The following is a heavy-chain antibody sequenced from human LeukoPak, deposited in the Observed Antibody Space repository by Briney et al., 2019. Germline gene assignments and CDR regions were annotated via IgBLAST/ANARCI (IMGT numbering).Heavy chain of an antibody. J-gene: IGHJ5*02. CDR3: ARGVNYYDSSGYYLNWFDP. CDR2: ISSNGGST. V-gene: IGHV3-64*01. CDR1: GFTFSSYA. D-gene: IGHD3-22*01. Sequence: GGSLRLSCAASGFTFSSYAMHWVRQAPGKGLEYVSAISSNGGSTYYANSVKGRLTISRDNSKNTLYLQMGSLRAEDMAVYYCARGVNYYDSSGYYLNWFDPWGQGTLVTVSS.